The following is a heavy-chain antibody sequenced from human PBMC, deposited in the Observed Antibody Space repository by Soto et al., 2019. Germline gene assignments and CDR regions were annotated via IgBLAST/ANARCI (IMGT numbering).Heavy chain of an antibody. J-gene: IGHJ4*02. CDR1: GYTFTSYG. CDR2: ISAHNGNT. V-gene: IGHV1-18*01. Sequence: ASVKVSCKASGYTFTSYGITWVRQAPGQGLEWMGWISAHNGNTDYAQKPQGRVIVTRDTSTSTAYMELRSLRSDDTAVYYCARGRYGDYWGQGALVTVSS. CDR3: ARGRYGDY. D-gene: IGHD1-1*01.